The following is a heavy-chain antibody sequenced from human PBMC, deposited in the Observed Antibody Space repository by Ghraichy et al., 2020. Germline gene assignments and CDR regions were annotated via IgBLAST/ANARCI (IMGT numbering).Heavy chain of an antibody. J-gene: IGHJ4*02. Sequence: SETLSLTFAVYGGSFSIYYWSWIRQPPGKGLEWIGEINHSGNTKYNPSLKSRVTISLDTSKNHFSLKLTSVTAADTAVYFCARGFQSVDTTMVYRFDYWGQGTPVTVSS. CDR3: ARGFQSVDTTMVYRFDY. V-gene: IGHV4-34*01. D-gene: IGHD5-18*01. CDR2: INHSGNT. CDR1: GGSFSIYY.